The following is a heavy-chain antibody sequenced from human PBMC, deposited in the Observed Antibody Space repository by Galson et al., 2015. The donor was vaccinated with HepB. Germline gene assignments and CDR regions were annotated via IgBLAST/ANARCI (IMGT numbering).Heavy chain of an antibody. D-gene: IGHD6-19*01. CDR3: ASHKGYSSGWPSWFDP. V-gene: IGHV4-39*01. J-gene: IGHJ5*02. CDR1: GGSISSSSYY. CDR2: IYYSGST. Sequence: TLSLTCTISGGSISSSSYYWGWIRQPPGKGLEWIGSIYYSGSTYYNPSLKSRVTISVDTSKNQFSLKLSSVTAADTAVYYCASHKGYSSGWPSWFDPWGQGTLVTVSS.